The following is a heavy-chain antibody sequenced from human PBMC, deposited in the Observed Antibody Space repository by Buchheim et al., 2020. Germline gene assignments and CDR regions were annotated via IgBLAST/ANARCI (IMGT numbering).Heavy chain of an antibody. CDR1: GFTFSSYA. J-gene: IGHJ6*02. D-gene: IGHD2-2*02. CDR2: ISYDGSNK. CDR3: ARDDCSSTSCYIDYYYGMDV. Sequence: QVQLVESGGGVVQPGRSLRLSCAASGFTFSSYAMHWVRQAPGKGLEWVAVISYDGSNKYYADSVKGRFTISRDNSKNTLYLQMNSLRAEDTAVYYCARDDCSSTSCYIDYYYGMDVWGQGTT. V-gene: IGHV3-30-3*01.